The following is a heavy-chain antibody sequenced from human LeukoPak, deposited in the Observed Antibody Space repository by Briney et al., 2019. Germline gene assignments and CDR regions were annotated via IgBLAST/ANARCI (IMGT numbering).Heavy chain of an antibody. V-gene: IGHV3-30*02. CDR3: AKDNSGWAFDY. D-gene: IGHD5-12*01. J-gene: IGHJ4*02. CDR2: KRFDRDNE. Sequence: PGGSLRLSCVASGFTFSSYNRHWVRQAPGKGLEWVSFKRFDRDNEDYADSVKGRFTVSRDNSQKMVFLQMNSLRPEDTAVYYCAKDNSGWAFDYWGQGTLVAVSS. CDR1: GFTFSSYN.